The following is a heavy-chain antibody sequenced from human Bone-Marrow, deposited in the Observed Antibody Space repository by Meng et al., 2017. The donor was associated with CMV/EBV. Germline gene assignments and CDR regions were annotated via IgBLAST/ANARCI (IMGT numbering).Heavy chain of an antibody. CDR2: IYPGDSDT. Sequence: GESLKISCKGSGYSFTTYWIGWVRQMPGQGLEWMGVIYPGDSDTRYSPSFQGQVTISVDNSNITPYLQWATLKASDTAMYYCARGGSATSGLDVWGQGTLVTVSS. CDR3: ARGGSATSGLDV. V-gene: IGHV5-51*01. CDR1: GYSFTTYW. J-gene: IGHJ4*02. D-gene: IGHD2-2*01.